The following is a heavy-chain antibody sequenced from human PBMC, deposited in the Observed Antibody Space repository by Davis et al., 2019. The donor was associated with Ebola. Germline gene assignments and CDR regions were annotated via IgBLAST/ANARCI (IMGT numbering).Heavy chain of an antibody. J-gene: IGHJ4*02. Sequence: SGPTLVKPTQTLTLTCSVSGFSLSNSGVGVAWIRQPPGKALEWLALIYWDEDRRYSPSLRGRLNIAKGSSKDEVVLTMTNMDPVDTATYYCAHHVAARAPFDSWGQGTLVTVSS. CDR2: IYWDEDR. CDR3: AHHVAARAPFDS. D-gene: IGHD6-25*01. V-gene: IGHV2-5*02. CDR1: GFSLSNSGVG.